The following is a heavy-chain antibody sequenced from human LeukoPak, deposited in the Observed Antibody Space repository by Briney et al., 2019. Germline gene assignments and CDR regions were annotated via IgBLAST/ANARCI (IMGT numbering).Heavy chain of an antibody. CDR1: GFTVSSNY. J-gene: IGHJ4*02. CDR2: IYSGGST. V-gene: IGHV3-53*01. D-gene: IGHD3-10*01. Sequence: PGGSLRLSCAASGFTVSSNYMSWVRQAPGKGLEWVAVIYSGGSTYYADSVRGRFTISRDDSKNTLYLQMNSLRAEDTAVFYCARSYSLWGYFDYWGQGTLVTVYS. CDR3: ARSYSLWGYFDY.